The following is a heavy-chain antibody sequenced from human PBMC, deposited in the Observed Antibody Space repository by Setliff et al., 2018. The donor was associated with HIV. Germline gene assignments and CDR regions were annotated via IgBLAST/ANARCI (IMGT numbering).Heavy chain of an antibody. D-gene: IGHD3-22*01. CDR2: IYYSGST. CDR3: ARDYYDSSGYFWGRGY. CDR1: GGSISSHY. Sequence: SETLSLTCTVSGGSISSHYWSWIRQPPGKGLEWIGSIYYSGSTNYNPSLKSRVTISVDTSKNQFSLRLSSVTAADTAVYYCARDYYDSSGYFWGRGYWGQGTLVTVSS. V-gene: IGHV4-59*11. J-gene: IGHJ4*02.